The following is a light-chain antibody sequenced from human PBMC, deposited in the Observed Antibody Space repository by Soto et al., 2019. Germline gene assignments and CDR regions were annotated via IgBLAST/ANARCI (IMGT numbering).Light chain of an antibody. CDR3: QTWGTGTVV. CDR1: SGHSNYA. J-gene: IGLJ2*01. Sequence: QLVLTQSPSASASLGASVKLTCTLSSGHSNYAIAWHQQPPEKGPRYLMKLNSDGSHTKGDGIPDRFSGSSSGAERYLTISSLQSEDEADYYCQTWGTGTVVFGGGTKLTVL. CDR2: LNSDGSH. V-gene: IGLV4-69*01.